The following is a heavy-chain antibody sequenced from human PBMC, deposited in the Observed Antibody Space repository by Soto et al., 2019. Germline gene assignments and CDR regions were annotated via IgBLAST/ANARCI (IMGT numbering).Heavy chain of an antibody. CDR1: WFTFSDHG. CDR3: ATTGPY. J-gene: IGHJ4*02. V-gene: IGHV3-33*08. CDR2: IWFDGSNK. Sequence: GGSLRLPWGASWFTFSDHGMHWVRQAAGKGLEWVAVIWFDGSNKFYADSVKGRFTISRDNSKNTVSLQMNSLRDEDSAAYYCATTGPYWGQGTLVTVSS.